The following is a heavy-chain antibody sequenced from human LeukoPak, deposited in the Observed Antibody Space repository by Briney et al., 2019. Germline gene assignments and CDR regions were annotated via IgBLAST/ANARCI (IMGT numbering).Heavy chain of an antibody. D-gene: IGHD5-18*01. Sequence: GGSLRLSCAASGFTFSNAWMSWVRQAPGKGLEWVGRIKSKTDGGTTDYAAPVKGRFTISRDDSKNTLYLQMNSLKTEDTAVYYCTTRSYGPSGNFVYWGQGTLVTVSS. CDR2: IKSKTDGGTT. CDR1: GFTFSNAW. J-gene: IGHJ4*02. V-gene: IGHV3-15*01. CDR3: TTRSYGPSGNFVY.